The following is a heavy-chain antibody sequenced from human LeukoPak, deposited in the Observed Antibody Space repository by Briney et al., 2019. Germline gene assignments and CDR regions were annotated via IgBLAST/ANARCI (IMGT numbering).Heavy chain of an antibody. CDR3: ARESRYYDSSGYYRQSRIYFDY. CDR1: GGSFSGYY. V-gene: IGHV4-34*01. D-gene: IGHD3-22*01. CDR2: INHSGST. J-gene: IGHJ4*02. Sequence: SETLSLTCAVYGGSFSGYYWSWIRQPPGKGLEWIGEINHSGSTNYNPSPKSRVTISVDTSKNQFSLKLSSVTAADTAVYYCARESRYYDSSGYYRQSRIYFDYWGQGTLVTVSS.